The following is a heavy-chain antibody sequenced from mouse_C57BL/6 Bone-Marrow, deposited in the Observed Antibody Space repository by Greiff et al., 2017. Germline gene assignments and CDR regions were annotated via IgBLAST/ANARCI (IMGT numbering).Heavy chain of an antibody. J-gene: IGHJ1*03. Sequence: QVQLQQPGAELVRPGSSVKLSCKASGYTFTSYWMDWVKQRPGQGLEWIGNIYPSDSETHYNQKFKDKATLTVDKSSSTAYMQLSSLTSEDSAVYYCERLLYWYFDVWGTGTTVTVSS. V-gene: IGHV1-61*01. CDR1: GYTFTSYW. CDR2: IYPSDSET. CDR3: ERLLYWYFDV.